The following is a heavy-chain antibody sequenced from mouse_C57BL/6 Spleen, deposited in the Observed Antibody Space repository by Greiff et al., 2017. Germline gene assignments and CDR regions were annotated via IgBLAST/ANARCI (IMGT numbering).Heavy chain of an antibody. Sequence: QVQLQQSGAELVKPGASVKLSCKASGYTFTSYWMQWVKQRPGQGLEWIGEIDPSDSYTNYNQKFKGKATLTVDTSSSTAYMQLSSLTSEDSAVYYCVSADSSGYYFDYWGQGTTLTVSS. V-gene: IGHV1-50*01. D-gene: IGHD3-2*02. J-gene: IGHJ2*01. CDR2: IDPSDSYT. CDR3: VSADSSGYYFDY. CDR1: GYTFTSYW.